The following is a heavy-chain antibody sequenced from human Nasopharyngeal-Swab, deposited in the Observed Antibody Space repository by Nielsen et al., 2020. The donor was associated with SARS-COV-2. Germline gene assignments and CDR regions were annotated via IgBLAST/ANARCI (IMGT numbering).Heavy chain of an antibody. D-gene: IGHD6-13*01. CDR3: ARVRGGSSSWYQGSDAFDI. J-gene: IGHJ3*02. V-gene: IGHV1-2*06. CDR1: GYTFTGYY. Sequence: ASVKVSCKASGYTFTGYYMHWVRQAPGQGLEWMGRINPNSGNTNYAQKLQGRVTMTTDTSTSTAYMELRSLRSDDTAVYYCARVRGGSSSWYQGSDAFDIWGQGTMVTVSS. CDR2: INPNSGNT.